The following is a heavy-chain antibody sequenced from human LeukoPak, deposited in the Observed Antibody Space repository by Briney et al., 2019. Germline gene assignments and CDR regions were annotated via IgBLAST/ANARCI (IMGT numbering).Heavy chain of an antibody. Sequence: PGGSLRLSCAASGFTFSSYAMSWVRQAPGKGLVWVSAISGSGGSTYYADSVKGRFTISRDNSKNTLYLQMNSLRAEDTAVYYCAKASGSYVSRNGFDYWGQGTLVTVSS. D-gene: IGHD1-26*01. CDR3: AKASGSYVSRNGFDY. V-gene: IGHV3-23*01. CDR2: ISGSGGST. J-gene: IGHJ4*02. CDR1: GFTFSSYA.